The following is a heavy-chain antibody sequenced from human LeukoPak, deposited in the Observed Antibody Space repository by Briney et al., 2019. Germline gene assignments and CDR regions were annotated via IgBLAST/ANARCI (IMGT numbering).Heavy chain of an antibody. Sequence: SQTLSLTCTVSGGSIRSGDYSWNWIRQHPGQGLEWIGYIYYSGSTYYNPSLTSRVTMSVDTSKNQFSLKLSSVTAADTAIYYCARDHTETSSLNFRNYYYYGMDIWGQGTTVIVSS. CDR3: ARDHTETSSLNFRNYYYYGMDI. V-gene: IGHV4-31*03. J-gene: IGHJ6*02. CDR1: GGSIRSGDYS. CDR2: IYYSGST. D-gene: IGHD4-4*01.